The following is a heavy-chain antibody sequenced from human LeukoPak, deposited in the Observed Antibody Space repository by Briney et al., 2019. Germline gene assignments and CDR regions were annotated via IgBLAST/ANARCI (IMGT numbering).Heavy chain of an antibody. CDR3: ARKATYYDFWSGYYKEDYYFDY. D-gene: IGHD3-3*01. V-gene: IGHV4-34*01. J-gene: IGHJ4*02. CDR1: GGSFSGYY. Sequence: PSETLSLTCAVYGGSFSGYYWSWIRQPPGKGLEWIGEINHSGSTNYNPSLKSRVTISVDTSENQFSLKLSSVTAADTAVYYCARKATYYDFWSGYYKEDYYFDYWGQGTLVTVSS. CDR2: INHSGST.